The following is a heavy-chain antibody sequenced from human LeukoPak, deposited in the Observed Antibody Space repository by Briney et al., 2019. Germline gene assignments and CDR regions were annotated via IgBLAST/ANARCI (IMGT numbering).Heavy chain of an antibody. CDR2: ISGSGGST. J-gene: IGHJ6*04. D-gene: IGHD2-21*02. CDR1: GFTFSSYA. Sequence: PGGSLRLSCAASGFTFSSYAMSWVRQAPGKGLEWVSAISGSGGSTYYADSVKGRFTISRDNSKNTLYLQMNSLRAEDTAVYYCAKGMTVVGDRSMDVWGKGTTVTVSS. CDR3: AKGMTVVGDRSMDV. V-gene: IGHV3-23*01.